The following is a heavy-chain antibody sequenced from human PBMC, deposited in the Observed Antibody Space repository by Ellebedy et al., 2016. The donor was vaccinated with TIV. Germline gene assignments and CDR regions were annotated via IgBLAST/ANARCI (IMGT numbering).Heavy chain of an antibody. CDR1: GYTLTELS. J-gene: IGHJ5*02. CDR2: FDPEDGKT. D-gene: IGHD2-8*01. Sequence: ASVKVSCKVSGYTLTELSMHWVRQAPGKGLEWMGGFDPEDGKTIYAQKFQGRVTITTDTSANTAYMELSSLRSEDTALYYCARAVYGMGWFDPWGQGTLVTVSS. V-gene: IGHV1-24*01. CDR3: ARAVYGMGWFDP.